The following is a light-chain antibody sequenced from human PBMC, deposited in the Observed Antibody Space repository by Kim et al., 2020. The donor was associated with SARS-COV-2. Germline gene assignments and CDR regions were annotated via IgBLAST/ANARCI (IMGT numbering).Light chain of an antibody. CDR2: RDS. Sequence: SYELTQPLSVSVALGQTARITCGGNNIGSKNVHWYQQKPGQAPVLVIYRDSNLPSGIPERFSGSNSGNTATLTISRAQAGDEADYYCQVWDSSTAVFGGG. CDR3: QVWDSSTAV. V-gene: IGLV3-9*01. J-gene: IGLJ3*02. CDR1: NIGSKN.